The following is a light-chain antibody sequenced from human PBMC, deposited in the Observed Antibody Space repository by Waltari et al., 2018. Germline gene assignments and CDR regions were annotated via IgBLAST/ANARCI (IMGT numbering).Light chain of an antibody. CDR3: AAWDGRLDAWV. CDR2: NNN. V-gene: IGLV1-44*01. J-gene: IGLJ3*02. CDR1: SSNIGPNT. Sequence: QSVLTKPPSASGTPGPRVTISCSGSSSNIGPNTVNCYQHLPGTAPKLLIYNNNQGPSGVPDRFSGSKSGTSASLAISGLQSEDEADYYCAAWDGRLDAWVFGGGTKLTVL.